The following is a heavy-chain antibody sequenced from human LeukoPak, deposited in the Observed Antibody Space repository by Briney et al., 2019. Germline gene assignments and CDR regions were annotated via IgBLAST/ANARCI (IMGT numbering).Heavy chain of an antibody. CDR2: IYSGGST. CDR3: AREADDSSGYYYS. J-gene: IGHJ4*02. D-gene: IGHD3-22*01. Sequence: GGSLRLSRAASGFTVSSNYMSWVRQAPGKGLEWVSVIYSGGSTYYADSVKGRFTIYRDNSKNTLYLQMNSLRAEDTAVYYCAREADDSSGYYYSWGQGTLVTVSS. CDR1: GFTVSSNY. V-gene: IGHV3-66*01.